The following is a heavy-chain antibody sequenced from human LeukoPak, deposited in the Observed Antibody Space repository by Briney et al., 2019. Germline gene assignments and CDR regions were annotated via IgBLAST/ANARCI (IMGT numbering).Heavy chain of an antibody. Sequence: GGSLRLSCTVSGFTVSSNSMSWVRQAPGKGLEWVSFIYSGGSTQYSDSVKGRFTISRDNSKNTLYLQMNSLRAEDTAVHYCAKVQLTSVVITTPFDYWGQGTLVTVSS. CDR3: AKVQLTSVVITTPFDY. J-gene: IGHJ4*02. CDR2: IYSGGST. D-gene: IGHD3-22*01. V-gene: IGHV3-53*01. CDR1: GFTVSSNS.